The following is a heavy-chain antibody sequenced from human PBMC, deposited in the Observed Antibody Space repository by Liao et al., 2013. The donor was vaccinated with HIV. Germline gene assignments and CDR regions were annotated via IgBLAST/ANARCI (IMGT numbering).Heavy chain of an antibody. D-gene: IGHD2-2*01. J-gene: IGHJ4*02. CDR3: ARGGVVPSVTFDY. V-gene: IGHV4-4*07. Sequence: QVQLQESGPRLVKPSETLSLTCSVSGVSISSYYWTWIRQPAGKGLEWIGRVYISGSTNYNPSLKSRVTMSIDTSKNQFFLILNSVTAADTAVYYCARGGVVPSVTFDYWAEGT. CDR1: GVSISSYY. CDR2: VYISGST.